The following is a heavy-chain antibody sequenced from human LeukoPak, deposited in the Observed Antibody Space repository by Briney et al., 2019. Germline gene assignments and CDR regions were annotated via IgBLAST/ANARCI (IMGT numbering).Heavy chain of an antibody. CDR1: GYTFTGYY. CDR3: ARGPHFCSGGSCPRPYYYYYYMDV. Sequence: ASVKVSCKASGYTFTGYYMHWVRQAPGQGLEWMGWINPNSGGTNYAQKFQGRVTMTRDTSISTAYMELSRLRSDDTAVYYCARGPHFCSGGSCPRPYYYYYYMDVWGKGTTVTISS. CDR2: INPNSGGT. V-gene: IGHV1-2*02. D-gene: IGHD2-15*01. J-gene: IGHJ6*03.